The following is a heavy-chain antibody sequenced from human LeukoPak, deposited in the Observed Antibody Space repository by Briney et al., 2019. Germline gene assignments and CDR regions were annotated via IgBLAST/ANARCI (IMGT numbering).Heavy chain of an antibody. V-gene: IGHV4-4*07. D-gene: IGHD6-19*01. Sequence: PSETLSLTCTVSGGSISSYYWSWIRQPAGKGLEWIGRIYTSGSTNYSPSLKSRVTMSVDTSKNQFSLKLSSVTAADTAVYYCARKRSIAVAGRPPYNWFDPWGQGTLVTVSS. CDR3: ARKRSIAVAGRPPYNWFDP. CDR2: IYTSGST. J-gene: IGHJ5*02. CDR1: GGSISSYY.